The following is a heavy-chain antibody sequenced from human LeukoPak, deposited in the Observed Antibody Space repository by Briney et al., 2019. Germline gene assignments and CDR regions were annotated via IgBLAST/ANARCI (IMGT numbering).Heavy chain of an antibody. CDR1: GYTFTTYE. D-gene: IGHD6-13*01. V-gene: IGHV1-8*02. Sequence: ASVNVSCKASGYTFTTYEISWVRQATGQGLEWMGWMNPNRGNTGYAQKFQGRVAMTRNTSISTVYMELSSLKSEDTAVYYCARGLMNSRTSFDYWGQGTLVTVSS. CDR3: ARGLMNSRTSFDY. J-gene: IGHJ4*02. CDR2: MNPNRGNT.